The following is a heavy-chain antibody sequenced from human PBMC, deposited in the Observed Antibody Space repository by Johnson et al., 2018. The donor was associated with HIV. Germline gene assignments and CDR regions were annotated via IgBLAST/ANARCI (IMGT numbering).Heavy chain of an antibody. J-gene: IGHJ3*02. D-gene: IGHD6-13*01. CDR1: GFTFDDYG. V-gene: IGHV3-20*04. CDR3: ARLTGQQLVPRGGAFDI. Sequence: VQLVESGGGLVQPGGSLRLSGAASGFTFDDYGMSWVRQAPGKGLEWVSGINWNGGSTGYADSVKGRFSISRDNTKNSLYLQMNSLRTADTAVYYCARLTGQQLVPRGGAFDIWGQGTMVTVSS. CDR2: INWNGGST.